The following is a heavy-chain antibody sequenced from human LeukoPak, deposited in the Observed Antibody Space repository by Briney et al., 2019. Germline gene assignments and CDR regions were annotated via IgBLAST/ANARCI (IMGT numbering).Heavy chain of an antibody. CDR2: IYHSGRT. Sequence: SETLSLTCTVSGGSISSYYWNWIRQSPGKGLEWIGYIYHSGRTDYNPSLKSRVTISADTSKNQFSLKLNSVTAADTAVYYCARDTGTLGYCSGGSCYRYAFDIWGQGTMVTVSS. CDR1: GGSISSYY. J-gene: IGHJ3*02. D-gene: IGHD2-15*01. CDR3: ARDTGTLGYCSGGSCYRYAFDI. V-gene: IGHV4-59*12.